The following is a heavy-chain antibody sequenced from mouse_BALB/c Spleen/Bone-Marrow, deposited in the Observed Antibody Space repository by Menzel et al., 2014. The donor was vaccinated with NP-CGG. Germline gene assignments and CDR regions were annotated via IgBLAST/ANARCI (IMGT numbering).Heavy chain of an antibody. CDR3: ARGNGYHFDY. CDR1: GDSITSSY. D-gene: IGHD1-2*01. Sequence: DVQLQESGPSLVKPSQTLSLTCSVTGDSITSSYWNWIRKFPGNKLEYMGYISYSGNPYYNPSLKRRISLTRDTSKNQYYLQLNSVTTEDSATYFCARGNGYHFDYWGQDTTLTVSS. V-gene: IGHV3-8*02. CDR2: ISYSGNP. J-gene: IGHJ2*01.